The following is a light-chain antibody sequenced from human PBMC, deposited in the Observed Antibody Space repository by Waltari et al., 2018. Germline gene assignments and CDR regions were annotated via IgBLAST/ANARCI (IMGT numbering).Light chain of an antibody. CDR2: AAS. Sequence: DIQITQSLSSLSASVGDRVTITCRASQSISSYLNWYQQKPGKALKLLIYAASSLQSGVPSRFSGSGSGTDFTLTISSLQPEDFATYYCQQSYSTPGYTFGQGTKLEIK. CDR1: QSISSY. CDR3: QQSYSTPGYT. J-gene: IGKJ2*01. V-gene: IGKV1-39*01.